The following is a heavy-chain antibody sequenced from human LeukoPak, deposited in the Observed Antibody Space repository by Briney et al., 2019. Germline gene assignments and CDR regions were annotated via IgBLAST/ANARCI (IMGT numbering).Heavy chain of an antibody. J-gene: IGHJ4*02. D-gene: IGHD3-10*01. V-gene: IGHV4-59*01. Sequence: SETLSLTCTVSGGSISSYYWDWIRQPPGKGLEWIGYIYHDGSTNYNASLKSRATMSVDTSKNQFSLKLSSVTAADTAVYYCARASAYSLGSYYNPGFDYWGQGTLVTVSS. CDR2: IYHDGST. CDR3: ARASAYSLGSYYNPGFDY. CDR1: GGSISSYY.